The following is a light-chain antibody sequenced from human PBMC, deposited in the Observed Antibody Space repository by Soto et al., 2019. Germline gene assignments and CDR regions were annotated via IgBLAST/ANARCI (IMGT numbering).Light chain of an antibody. CDR1: QSVSSNY. CDR3: HQYGRSPRT. V-gene: IGKV3-20*01. J-gene: IGKJ1*01. CDR2: GAS. Sequence: EIVLTQSPGTLSLSPGERAILSCRASQSVSSNYLAWYQQKPGQAPRLLIYGASSRPTGIPDRFSGSGSGTDFTLTISRLEPEDFAVYYCHQYGRSPRTFGQGTKVEIK.